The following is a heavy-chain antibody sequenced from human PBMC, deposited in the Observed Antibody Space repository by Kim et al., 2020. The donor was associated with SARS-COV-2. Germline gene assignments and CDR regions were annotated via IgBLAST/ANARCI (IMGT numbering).Heavy chain of an antibody. J-gene: IGHJ4*01. Sequence: GGSLRLSCAASGFTFDQFAIHWVRQAPGKSLEWVSLISGGGISTFYADSVKGRFSISRDHSTNSVHLQMNSLRAEDTAFYYCAKDGGVAFGGSLDYWG. CDR2: ISGGGIST. V-gene: IGHV3-43*02. D-gene: IGHD3-16*01. CDR3: AKDGGVAFGGSLDY. CDR1: GFTFDQFA.